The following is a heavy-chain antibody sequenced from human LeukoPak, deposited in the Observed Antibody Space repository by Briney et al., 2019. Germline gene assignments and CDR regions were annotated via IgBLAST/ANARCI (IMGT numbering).Heavy chain of an antibody. V-gene: IGHV1-69*06. CDR1: GGTFSSYA. D-gene: IGHD6-19*01. CDR2: IIPIFGTA. Sequence: ASVKVSCKASGGTFSSYAISWVRQAPGQGLEWMGGIIPIFGTANYAQKFQGRVAITANKSTSTAYMELSSLRSEDTAVYYCARVAVARTNYYYMDVWSKGTTVTVSS. CDR3: ARVAVARTNYYYMDV. J-gene: IGHJ6*03.